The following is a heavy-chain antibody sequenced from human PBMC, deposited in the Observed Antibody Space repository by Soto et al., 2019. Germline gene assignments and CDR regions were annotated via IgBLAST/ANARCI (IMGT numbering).Heavy chain of an antibody. D-gene: IGHD6-6*01. CDR3: AREIAARLPDYYYYYSLDV. V-gene: IGHV4-31*03. CDR1: GGSISSGGYY. Sequence: QVQLQESGPGLVKPSQTLSLTCTVSGGSISSGGYYWSWIRQHPGKGLEWIGYIYYSGSTYYNPSLKSRVTISVDTSKNQFSLKLSSVTAADTAVYYCAREIAARLPDYYYYYSLDVWGKGTTVTVSS. J-gene: IGHJ6*03. CDR2: IYYSGST.